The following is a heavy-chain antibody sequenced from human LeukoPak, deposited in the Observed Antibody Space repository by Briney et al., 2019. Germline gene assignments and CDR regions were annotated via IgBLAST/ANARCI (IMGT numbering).Heavy chain of an antibody. J-gene: IGHJ4*02. CDR1: GYAFTGYY. CDR3: ARDFERPDY. Sequence: GASVKVSCKASGYAFTGYYIQWVRQAPGQGLEWMGRINPNSGGTNYAQKFQGRVTMTRDTSISTAYMELSRLRSDDTAVYYCARDFERPDYWGQGTLVTVSS. V-gene: IGHV1-2*06. CDR2: INPNSGGT.